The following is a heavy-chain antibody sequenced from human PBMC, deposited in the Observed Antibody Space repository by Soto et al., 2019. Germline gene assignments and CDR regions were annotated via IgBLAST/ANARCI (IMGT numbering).Heavy chain of an antibody. V-gene: IGHV2-5*01. D-gene: IGHD3-3*01. CDR3: AQGERAYYDFWGVRWCFDY. CDR2: IYWNDDK. CDR1: GFSLSTSGVG. J-gene: IGHJ4*02. Sequence: SCPTLVKPKQTLTLTCSFSGFSLSTSGVGVGWMRQPPGKALEWLALIYWNDDKRYSPSLKSRLTITQDTSKNQVVLTMTNMDPVDTSTYYCAQGERAYYDFWGVRWCFDYWGQGTLVTVSS.